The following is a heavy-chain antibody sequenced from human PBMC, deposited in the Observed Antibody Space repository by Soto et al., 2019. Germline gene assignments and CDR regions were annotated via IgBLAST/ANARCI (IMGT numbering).Heavy chain of an antibody. CDR3: ARGYSYAYYYYYRMDV. CDR2: ISSSSSTI. D-gene: IGHD5-18*01. J-gene: IGHJ6*02. Sequence: GGSLRLSCAASGFTFSSYSMNWVRQAPGKGLEWVSYISSSSSTIYYADSVKGRFTISRDNAKNSLYLQMNSLRDEDTAVYYCARGYSYAYYYYYRMDVWGQGTTVTVSS. V-gene: IGHV3-48*02. CDR1: GFTFSSYS.